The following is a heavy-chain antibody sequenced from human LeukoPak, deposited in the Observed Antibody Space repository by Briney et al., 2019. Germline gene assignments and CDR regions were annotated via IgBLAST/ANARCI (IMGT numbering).Heavy chain of an antibody. CDR1: GGSISSYY. V-gene: IGHV4-59*01. J-gene: IGHJ4*02. Sequence: SETLSLTCTVSGGSISSYYWSWIRQPPGKGLEWIGYIYYRGSTNYNPSLKSRLTISVDTSKNQFSLRLSSVTAADTAVYYCARGGEWELLGGDYFDYWGQGTLVTVSS. CDR3: ARGGEWELLGGDYFDY. D-gene: IGHD1-26*01. CDR2: IYYRGST.